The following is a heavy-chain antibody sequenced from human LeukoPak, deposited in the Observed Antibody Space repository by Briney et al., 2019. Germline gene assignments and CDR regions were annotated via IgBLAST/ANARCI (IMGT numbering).Heavy chain of an antibody. D-gene: IGHD2-2*01. V-gene: IGHV4-38-2*01. Sequence: PSETLSLTCADSGYSISSGYCWGWIRQPPGKGLEWIRSIYHSGSTYYNPSLKSRVTISVDTSKNQFSLKLSSVTAANTAVYYCARRRTADQPIDAFDYWGQGTLVTVSS. CDR3: ARRRTADQPIDAFDY. CDR1: GYSISSGYC. J-gene: IGHJ4*02. CDR2: IYHSGST.